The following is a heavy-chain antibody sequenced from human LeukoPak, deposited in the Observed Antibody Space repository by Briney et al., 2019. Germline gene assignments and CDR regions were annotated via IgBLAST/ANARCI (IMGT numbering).Heavy chain of an antibody. CDR2: ISSSSSYI. CDR3: ARDVSGYSYGLGDY. Sequence: PGGSLRLSCAASGFTFSSYSMNWVRQAPGKGLEWASSISSSSSYITYAESVKGRFTVSRDNAKKSLYLQMNSLRAEDTAMYYCARDVSGYSYGLGDYWGQGTLVTVSS. J-gene: IGHJ4*02. CDR1: GFTFSSYS. D-gene: IGHD5-18*01. V-gene: IGHV3-21*01.